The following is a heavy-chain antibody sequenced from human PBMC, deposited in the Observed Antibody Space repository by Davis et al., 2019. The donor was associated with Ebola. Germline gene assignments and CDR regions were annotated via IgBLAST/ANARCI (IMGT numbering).Heavy chain of an antibody. Sequence: GESLKISCKGSGYSFTNYWISWVRQMPGKGLEWMGIIYPGDSDTRYSPSFEGQVTISADKSISTAYLQWSSLKASDTGMYFCARQGDYSNGPPIDYWGQGTLVTVSS. J-gene: IGHJ4*02. V-gene: IGHV5-51*01. CDR1: GYSFTNYW. CDR2: IYPGDSDT. D-gene: IGHD4-11*01. CDR3: ARQGDYSNGPPIDY.